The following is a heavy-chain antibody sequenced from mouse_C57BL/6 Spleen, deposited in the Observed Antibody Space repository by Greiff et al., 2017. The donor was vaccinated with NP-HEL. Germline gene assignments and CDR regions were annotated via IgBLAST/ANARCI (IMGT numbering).Heavy chain of an antibody. CDR2: IHPNSGST. J-gene: IGHJ4*01. V-gene: IGHV1-64*01. D-gene: IGHD3-2*02. CDR3: ASDSSGLYAMDY. CDR1: GYTFTSYW. Sequence: VQLQQPGAELVKPGASVKLSCKASGYTFTSYWMHWVKQRPGQGLEWIGMIHPNSGSTNYNEKFKSKATLTVDKSSSTAYMQLSSLTSEDSAVYYCASDSSGLYAMDYWGQGTSVTVSS.